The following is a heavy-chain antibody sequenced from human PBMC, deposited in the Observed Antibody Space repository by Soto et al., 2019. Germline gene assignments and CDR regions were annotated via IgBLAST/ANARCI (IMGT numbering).Heavy chain of an antibody. D-gene: IGHD3-22*01. CDR3: ASSGYYLAFDY. CDR2: ISSSGSTI. J-gene: IGHJ4*02. V-gene: IGHV3-48*03. CDR1: GFTFSSYE. Sequence: PGGSLRLSCAASGFTFSSYEMNWVRQAPGKGLEWVSYISSSGSTIYYADSVKGRFTISRDNAKNSLYLQMNSLRAEDTAVYYCASSGYYLAFDYWGQGTLVTVSS.